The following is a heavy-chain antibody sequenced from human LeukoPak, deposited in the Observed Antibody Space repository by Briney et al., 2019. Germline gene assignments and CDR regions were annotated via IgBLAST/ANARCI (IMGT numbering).Heavy chain of an antibody. V-gene: IGHV3-23*01. J-gene: IGHJ3*02. Sequence: PGGSLRLSCAASGFTFSSYAMSWVRQAPGKGLEWVSAISGSGGSTYYADSVKGRFTISRDNSKNTLYLQMNSLRAEDTAVYYCAKSHSSIVGRPHAFDIWGQGTMVTVSS. CDR1: GFTFSSYA. CDR3: AKSHSSIVGRPHAFDI. D-gene: IGHD6-6*01. CDR2: ISGSGGST.